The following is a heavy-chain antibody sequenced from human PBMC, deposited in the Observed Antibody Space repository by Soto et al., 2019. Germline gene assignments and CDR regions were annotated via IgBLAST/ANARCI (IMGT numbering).Heavy chain of an antibody. J-gene: IGHJ4*02. Sequence: QVQLVQSGAEVKKPGSSVKVSCKASGGTFSSYTISWVRQAPGQGLEWMGRIIPILGIANYAQKFQGRVTITADKSTSTAYMELSSLRSEDTAVYYCASSEKTVAGIREGDYWGQGTLVTVSS. V-gene: IGHV1-69*02. D-gene: IGHD6-19*01. CDR2: IIPILGIA. CDR3: ASSEKTVAGIREGDY. CDR1: GGTFSSYT.